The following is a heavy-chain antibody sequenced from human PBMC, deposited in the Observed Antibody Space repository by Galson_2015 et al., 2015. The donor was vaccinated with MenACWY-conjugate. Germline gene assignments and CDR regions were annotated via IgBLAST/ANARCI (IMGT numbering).Heavy chain of an antibody. CDR3: AKTQKLIYFYYGMDV. Sequence: SLRLSCAASGFTVSTNYMSWFRQAPGKGLEWVSLIYAGGSTYYTESVKGRFTISRDNSKNTLSLQMNSLRAEGTAVYYCAKTQKLIYFYYGMDVWGQGTTVTVSS. J-gene: IGHJ6*02. V-gene: IGHV3-53*01. CDR1: GFTVSTNY. D-gene: IGHD4-23*01. CDR2: IYAGGST.